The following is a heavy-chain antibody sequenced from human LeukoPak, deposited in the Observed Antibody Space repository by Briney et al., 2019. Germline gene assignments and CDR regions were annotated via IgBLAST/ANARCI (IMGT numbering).Heavy chain of an antibody. CDR1: GFTFSSYW. CDR2: IRQDGGEK. Sequence: GGSLRLSCAVSGFTFSSYWMDWVRQAPGKGLEWVASIRQDGGEKSYVDSVKGRFTISRDNTKNSLYLQINSLRAEDTAMYYCARDGTAPGLYFDLWGQGTLVTVSS. V-gene: IGHV3-7*01. J-gene: IGHJ4*01. D-gene: IGHD6-13*01. CDR3: ARDGTAPGLYFDL.